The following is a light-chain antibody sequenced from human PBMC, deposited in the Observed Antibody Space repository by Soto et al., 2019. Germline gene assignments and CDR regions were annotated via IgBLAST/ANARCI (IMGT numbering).Light chain of an antibody. CDR2: GAS. CDR3: QQYNNWPIT. CDR1: QSIGSN. Sequence: MTQSPSTLPASVGDRATLSCRASQSIGSNLAWYQQKPGQSPRLLIYGASTRATGLPARFSGSGSGTEFTLTISSLQSEDFAAYYCQQYNNWPITFGQGTRLEIK. J-gene: IGKJ5*01. V-gene: IGKV3-15*01.